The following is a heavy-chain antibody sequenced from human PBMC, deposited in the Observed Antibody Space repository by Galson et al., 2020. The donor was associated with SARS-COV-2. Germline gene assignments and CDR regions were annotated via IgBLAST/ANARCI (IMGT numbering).Heavy chain of an antibody. CDR1: GGSISSYY. CDR3: ARASYSSGWPNGYYYYMDV. V-gene: IGHV4-59*08. CDR2: IYYSGST. J-gene: IGHJ6*03. D-gene: IGHD6-19*01. Sequence: SETLSLTCTVSGGSISSYYWRWIRQPPGKGLEWIGYIYYSGSTNYNPSLKSRVTISVDTSKNQFSLKLSSVTAADTAVYYCARASYSSGWPNGYYYYMDVWGKGTTVTVSS.